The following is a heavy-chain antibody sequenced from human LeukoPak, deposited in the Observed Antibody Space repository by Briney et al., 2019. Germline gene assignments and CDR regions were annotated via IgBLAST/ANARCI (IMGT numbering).Heavy chain of an antibody. J-gene: IGHJ4*02. CDR3: ASQPPPSRWSAAGTSY. CDR2: ISSSGSTI. CDR1: GFTFSSYE. V-gene: IGHV3-48*03. D-gene: IGHD6-13*01. Sequence: GGSLRLSCAASGFTFSSYEMNWVRQAPGKGLEWVSYISSSGSTIYYADSVKGRSTISRDNAKNSLYLQMNSLRAEDTAVYYCASQPPPSRWSAAGTSYWGQGTLVTVSS.